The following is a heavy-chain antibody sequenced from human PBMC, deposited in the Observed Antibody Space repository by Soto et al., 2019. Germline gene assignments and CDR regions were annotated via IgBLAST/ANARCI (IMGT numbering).Heavy chain of an antibody. D-gene: IGHD6-13*01. J-gene: IGHJ6*02. CDR1: GFTFDDYA. V-gene: IGHV3-9*01. CDR2: ISWNSGSI. Sequence: EVQLVESGGGLVQPGRSLRLSCAASGFTFDDYAMHWVRQTPGKGLEWVSGISWNSGSIGYADSVKGRFTISRDNAKNSLYLQMKSLRAEDTALYYCAKDRAAAGTHGMDVWGQGTTVTVSS. CDR3: AKDRAAAGTHGMDV.